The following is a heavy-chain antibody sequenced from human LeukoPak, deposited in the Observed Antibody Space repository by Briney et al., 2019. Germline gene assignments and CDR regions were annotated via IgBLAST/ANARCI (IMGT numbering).Heavy chain of an antibody. J-gene: IGHJ4*02. CDR2: ITTSTGKP. D-gene: IGHD3-16*01. CDR3: ARDASMINFDY. CDR1: GYIFTVYS. V-gene: IGHV7-4-1*02. Sequence: GASVTVSCTASGYIFTVYSINWLRQAPGQGLEWMGWITTSTGKPTYAQGFTGRFVFSLDTSVSTTYLHINSLKAEDTAVYYCARDASMINFDYWGQGSLVTVSS.